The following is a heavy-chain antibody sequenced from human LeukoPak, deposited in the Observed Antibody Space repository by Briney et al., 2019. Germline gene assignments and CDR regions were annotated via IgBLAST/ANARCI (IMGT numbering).Heavy chain of an antibody. CDR2: IIPIFGTA. Sequence: SVKVSCKASGYTFTGYYMHWVRQAPGQGLEWMGGIIPIFGTANYAQKFQGRVTITADESTSTAYMELSSLRSEDTAVYYCARDSEGYFDYWGQGTLVTVSS. D-gene: IGHD1-26*01. V-gene: IGHV1-69*13. J-gene: IGHJ4*02. CDR3: ARDSEGYFDY. CDR1: GYTFTGYY.